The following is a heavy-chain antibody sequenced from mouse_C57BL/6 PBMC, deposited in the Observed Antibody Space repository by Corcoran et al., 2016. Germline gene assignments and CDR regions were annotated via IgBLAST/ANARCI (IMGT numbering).Heavy chain of an antibody. CDR2: INPNNGGT. CDR1: GYTFTDYY. D-gene: IGHD2-1*01. J-gene: IGHJ1*03. V-gene: IGHV1-26*01. CDR3: ARDGNLYWYFDV. Sequence: EVQLQQSGPELVKPGASVKISCKASGYTFTDYYMNWVKQSHGKSLEWIGDINPNNGGTSYNQKFKGKATLTVDKSSSTAYMALRSLTSEDSAVYYCARDGNLYWYFDVWGTGTTVTVSS.